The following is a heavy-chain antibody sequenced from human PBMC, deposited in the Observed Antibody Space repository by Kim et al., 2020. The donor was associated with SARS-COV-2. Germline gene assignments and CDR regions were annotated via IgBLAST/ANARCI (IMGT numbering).Heavy chain of an antibody. CDR3: AKAKDSSGHHAFDI. V-gene: IGHV3-30*02. Sequence: YVDSLKGLFTIPRDNSENTLFLQMNSLRGDDTAVYYCAKAKDSSGHHAFDIWGQGTMVTVSS. J-gene: IGHJ3*02. D-gene: IGHD3-22*01.